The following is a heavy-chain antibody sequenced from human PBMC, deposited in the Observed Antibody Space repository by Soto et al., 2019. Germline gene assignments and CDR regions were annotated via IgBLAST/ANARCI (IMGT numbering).Heavy chain of an antibody. V-gene: IGHV2-26*01. Sequence: QVTLKESGPVRVKPTETLTLTCTVSGFSLSNARMGVSWSRQPPGKALEWLAHIFPNDRKSYTTSLKSRLTTSKDTSKSQVVLTMTNVYPVDTATYNCARLLHGYAILTAYYPCSCIDVWGKGTTVTVSS. CDR1: GFSLSNARMG. CDR3: ARLLHGYAILTAYYPCSCIDV. D-gene: IGHD3-9*01. J-gene: IGHJ6*03. CDR2: IFPNDRK.